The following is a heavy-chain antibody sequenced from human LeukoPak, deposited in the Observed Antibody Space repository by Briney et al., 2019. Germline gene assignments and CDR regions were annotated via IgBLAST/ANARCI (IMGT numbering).Heavy chain of an antibody. CDR1: GGSISSGGYY. J-gene: IGHJ4*03. V-gene: IGHV4-31*03. D-gene: IGHD3-3*01. Sequence: SEPLSLTCTVSGGSISSGGYYWSWIRQHPGKGLEGIGYIYYSGSTYYNPSLKSRVTISVDTTKNQFSLKLSTVTAADTAGYCCAKYDFWGCYLVFRGQGTLVNVSS. CDR2: IYYSGST. CDR3: AKYDFWGCYLVF.